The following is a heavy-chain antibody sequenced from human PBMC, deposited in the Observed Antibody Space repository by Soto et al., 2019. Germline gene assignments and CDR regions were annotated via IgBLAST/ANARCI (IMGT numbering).Heavy chain of an antibody. CDR1: GGSISSGDYY. V-gene: IGHV4-30-4*01. J-gene: IGHJ6*02. CDR2: IYYSGST. D-gene: IGHD2-2*03. CDR3: ARLNGYCVSTNCHGYYGMDV. Sequence: SETLSLTCTVSGGSISSGDYYWSWIRQPPGKGLEWIGYIYYSGSTYYNPSLKSRVTVSVDTSKNEFSLRLSSVTAADTAVYYCARLNGYCVSTNCHGYYGMDVWGQGTTVTVSS.